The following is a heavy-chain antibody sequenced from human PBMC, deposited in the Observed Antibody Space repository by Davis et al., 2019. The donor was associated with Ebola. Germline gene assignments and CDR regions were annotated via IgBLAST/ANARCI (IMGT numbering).Heavy chain of an antibody. V-gene: IGHV5-51*01. CDR1: GYSFTNYW. J-gene: IGHJ6*02. CDR2: IYPGDANT. Sequence: GESLKISCRGSGYSFTNYWIAWVRQMPGKGLEWMGIIYPGDANTIYSPSFQGQVTISADKSISTAYLQWSSLKASDTAMYYCARHQGVGARHGMDVWGQGTTVTVSS. CDR3: ARHQGVGARHGMDV. D-gene: IGHD1-26*01.